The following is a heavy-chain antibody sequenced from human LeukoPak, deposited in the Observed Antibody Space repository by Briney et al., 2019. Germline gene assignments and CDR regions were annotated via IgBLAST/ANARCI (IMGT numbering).Heavy chain of an antibody. D-gene: IGHD1-26*01. CDR3: ARVELPRGYYFDY. CDR2: IYYSGST. CDR1: GGSISSYY. J-gene: IGHJ4*02. V-gene: IGHV4-59*01. Sequence: SETLSLTCTVSGGSISSYYWSWIRQPPGKGLEWIGYIYYSGSTNYNPSLKSRVTISVDTSKNQFSLKLRSVTAADTAVYYCARVELPRGYYFDYWGQGTLVTVSS.